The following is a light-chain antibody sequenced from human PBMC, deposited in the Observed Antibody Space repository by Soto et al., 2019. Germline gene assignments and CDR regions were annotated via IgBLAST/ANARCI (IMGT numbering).Light chain of an antibody. Sequence: QSVLTQSPSVSGAAGQRVTISCAGSSSNIGAGYDVHWYQQLPGTAPKLLIFANINRPSGVPDRFSGSKSGTSASLAVTGLRAEDEADYYCQSYDSSLSGYVFGTGTKVTV. CDR2: ANI. V-gene: IGLV1-40*01. CDR3: QSYDSSLSGYV. J-gene: IGLJ1*01. CDR1: SSNIGAGYD.